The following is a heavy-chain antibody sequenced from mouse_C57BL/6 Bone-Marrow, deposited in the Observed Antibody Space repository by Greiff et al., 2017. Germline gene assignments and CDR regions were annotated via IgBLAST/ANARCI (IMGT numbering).Heavy chain of an antibody. Sequence: VQLQQSGPGLVQPSQSLSITCTVSGFSLTSYGVHWVRQSPGKGLEWLGVIWRGGSTDYNAAFMSRLSITKDNSKSQVFFKMNSLQADDTAIYYCAKYYYYGSRSMDYWGQGTSVTVSS. J-gene: IGHJ4*01. V-gene: IGHV2-5*01. CDR2: IWRGGST. D-gene: IGHD1-1*01. CDR3: AKYYYYGSRSMDY. CDR1: GFSLTSYG.